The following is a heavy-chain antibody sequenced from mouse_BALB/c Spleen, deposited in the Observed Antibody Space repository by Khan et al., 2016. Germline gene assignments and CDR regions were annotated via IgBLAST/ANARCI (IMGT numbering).Heavy chain of an antibody. Sequence: HIHVVQSGPELKKPGETVKISCKASGYTFTDYPLPCPPPSPLNFLKFIFFINTETGYPTYSYYFKGRFAFSLETSASTAYFHINNLKNEDTATYCCARGGAYWGQGTLVTVSA. CDR3: ARGGAY. V-gene: IGHV9-2-1*01. J-gene: IGHJ3*01. CDR2: INTETGYP. CDR1: GYTFTDYP.